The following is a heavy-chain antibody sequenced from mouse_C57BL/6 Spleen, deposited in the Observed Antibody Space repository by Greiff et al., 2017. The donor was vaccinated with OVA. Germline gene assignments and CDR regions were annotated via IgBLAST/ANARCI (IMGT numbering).Heavy chain of an antibody. D-gene: IGHD2-4*01. CDR2: INPSSGYT. CDR3: APYYDYDEAWFAY. J-gene: IGHJ3*01. Sequence: QVQLQQSGAELAKPGASVKLSCKASGYTFTSYWMHWVKQRPGQGLEWIGYINPSSGYTKYNQKFKDKATLTADKSSSTAYMQLSSLTYEDSAVYYCAPYYDYDEAWFAYWGQGTLVTVSA. V-gene: IGHV1-7*01. CDR1: GYTFTSYW.